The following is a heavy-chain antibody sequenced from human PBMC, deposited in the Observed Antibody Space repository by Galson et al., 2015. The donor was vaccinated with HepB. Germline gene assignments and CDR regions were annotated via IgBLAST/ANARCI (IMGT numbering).Heavy chain of an antibody. Sequence: SLRLSCAASGFTFSSYGMHWVRQAPGKGLEWVAVIWYDGSNKYYADSVKGRFTISRDNSKNTLYLQMNSLRAEDTAVYYCARALTPRTVTTSGYWGQGTLVTVSS. CDR2: IWYDGSNK. CDR3: ARALTPRTVTTSGY. V-gene: IGHV3-33*01. J-gene: IGHJ4*02. CDR1: GFTFSSYG. D-gene: IGHD4-17*01.